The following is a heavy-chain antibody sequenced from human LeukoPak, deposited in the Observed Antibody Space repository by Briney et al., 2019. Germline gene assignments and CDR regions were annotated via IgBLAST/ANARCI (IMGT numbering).Heavy chain of an antibody. CDR3: AKDRDGRFDY. D-gene: IGHD5-24*01. J-gene: IGHJ4*02. Sequence: QPGGSLRLSCAASGFTFSSYGMHWVRQAPGKGLEWVAVISYDGSNKYYADSVKGRFTISRDNSKNTLYLQMNSLRAEDTAVYYCAKDRDGRFDYWGQGTLVTVSS. CDR1: GFTFSSYG. CDR2: ISYDGSNK. V-gene: IGHV3-30*18.